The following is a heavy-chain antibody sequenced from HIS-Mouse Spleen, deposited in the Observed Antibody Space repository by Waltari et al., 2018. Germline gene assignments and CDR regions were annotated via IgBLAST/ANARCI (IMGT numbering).Heavy chain of an antibody. V-gene: IGHV3-48*01. CDR1: GFTFSSYS. J-gene: IGHJ4*02. Sequence: EVQLVESGGGLVQPGGSLRLSCAASGFTFSSYSMNWVRQAPGKGMEWVSYISISSSTIYYADSVKGRFTISRDNAKNSLYLQMNSLRAEDTAVYYCARGPYIVGATTGIDYWGQGTLVTVSS. CDR2: ISISSSTI. CDR3: ARGPYIVGATTGIDY. D-gene: IGHD1-26*01.